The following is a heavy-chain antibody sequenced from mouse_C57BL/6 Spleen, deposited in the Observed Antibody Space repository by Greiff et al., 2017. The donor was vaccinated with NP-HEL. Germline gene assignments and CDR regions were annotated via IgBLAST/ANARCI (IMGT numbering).Heavy chain of an antibody. V-gene: IGHV1-50*01. Sequence: QVQLQQPGAELVKPGASVKLSCKASGYTFTSYWMQWVKQRPGQGLEWIGEIDPSDSYTNYNQKFKGKATLTVDTSSSTAYMQLSSLTSEDSAVYYCASYYGNYLYAMGYWGQGTSVTVSS. CDR1: GYTFTSYW. D-gene: IGHD2-1*01. CDR3: ASYYGNYLYAMGY. CDR2: IDPSDSYT. J-gene: IGHJ4*01.